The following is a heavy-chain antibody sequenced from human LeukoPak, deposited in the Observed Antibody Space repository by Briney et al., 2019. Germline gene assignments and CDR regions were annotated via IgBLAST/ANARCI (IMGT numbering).Heavy chain of an antibody. CDR3: AKDDRGGDCLDY. D-gene: IGHD2-21*02. Sequence: PGGSLRLSCAASGFTFSSYAMHWVRQAPGKGLEWVAVIWYDGSNKYYADSVKGRFTISRDNSKNTLYLQMNSLRAEDTAVYYCAKDDRGGDCLDYWGQGTLVTVSS. CDR2: IWYDGSNK. J-gene: IGHJ4*02. V-gene: IGHV3-30*02. CDR1: GFTFSSYA.